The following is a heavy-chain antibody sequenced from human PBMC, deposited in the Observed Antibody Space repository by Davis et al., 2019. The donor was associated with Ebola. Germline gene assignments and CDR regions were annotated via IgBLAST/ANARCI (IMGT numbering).Heavy chain of an antibody. J-gene: IGHJ3*02. V-gene: IGHV3-66*01. D-gene: IGHD5-18*01. Sequence: PGGSLRLSCAASGFTFSTYAMNWVRQAPGKGLEWVSIFYTAGTSYYADSVKGRFTISRDNSKNTLYLQMNSLRDEDTAVYYCARDPDTAMASDAFDIWGQGTMVTVSS. CDR3: ARDPDTAMASDAFDI. CDR2: FYTAGTS. CDR1: GFTFSTYA.